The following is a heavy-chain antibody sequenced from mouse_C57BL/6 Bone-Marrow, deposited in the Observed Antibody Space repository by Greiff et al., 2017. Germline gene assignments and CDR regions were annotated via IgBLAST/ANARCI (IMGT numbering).Heavy chain of an antibody. CDR3: AKHIITTVVRHWYFDV. CDR1: GFSLTSSG. Sequence: QVHVKQSGPGLVAPSQSLSITCTVSGFSLTSSGVDWVRQPPGKGLDCLGVIWGGGSTNYNSALMSRLSISKDNSKSQVFLKMNSLQTDDTAMYYCAKHIITTVVRHWYFDVWGTGTTVTVSS. V-gene: IGHV2-9*01. J-gene: IGHJ1*03. CDR2: IWGGGST. D-gene: IGHD1-1*01.